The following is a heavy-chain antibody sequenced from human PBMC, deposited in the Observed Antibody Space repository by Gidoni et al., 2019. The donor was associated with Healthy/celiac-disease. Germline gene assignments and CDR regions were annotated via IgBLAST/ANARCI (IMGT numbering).Heavy chain of an antibody. Sequence: EVQLVESGGGLVQPGGSLILSCAAPGFTVRSNYMSWVRQAPGKGLEWVSVIYSGGSTYYADSVKGRFTISRDNSKNTLYLQMNSLRAEDTAVYYCARTVNEWELLGYYFDYWGQGTLVTVSS. CDR2: IYSGGST. CDR3: ARTVNEWELLGYYFDY. J-gene: IGHJ4*02. D-gene: IGHD1-26*01. CDR1: GFTVRSNY. V-gene: IGHV3-66*01.